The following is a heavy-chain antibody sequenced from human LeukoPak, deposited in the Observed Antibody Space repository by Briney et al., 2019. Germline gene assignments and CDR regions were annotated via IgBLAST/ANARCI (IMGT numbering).Heavy chain of an antibody. V-gene: IGHV3-23*01. Sequence: GGSLRLSCAASGFSFSNYAMSWVRQAPGKGLEWVSAISGSGGSTYYADSVKGRFTISRDHSKYRLYLEMNSLRAEDTAVYYCAKDFFRSYCGGDCYSGNDYWGQGTLVTVSS. CDR3: AKDFFRSYCGGDCYSGNDY. CDR2: ISGSGGST. CDR1: GFSFSNYA. D-gene: IGHD2-21*02. J-gene: IGHJ4*02.